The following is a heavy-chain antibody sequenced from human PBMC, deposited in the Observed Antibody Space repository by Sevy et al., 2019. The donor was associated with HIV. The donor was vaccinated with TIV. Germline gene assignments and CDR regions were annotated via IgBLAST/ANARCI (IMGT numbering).Heavy chain of an antibody. CDR3: GIGGGYYDSSGYYPDYYYYYGMDV. Sequence: GGSLRLSCAASGFTFSDYYMSWIRQAPGKGLEWVSYISSSGSTIYYADSVKGRFTISRDNAKNALYLQMNSLRAEDTDVYYYGIGGGYYDSSGYYPDYYYYYGMDVWGQGTTVTVSS. D-gene: IGHD3-22*01. CDR2: ISSSGSTI. V-gene: IGHV3-11*01. CDR1: GFTFSDYY. J-gene: IGHJ6*02.